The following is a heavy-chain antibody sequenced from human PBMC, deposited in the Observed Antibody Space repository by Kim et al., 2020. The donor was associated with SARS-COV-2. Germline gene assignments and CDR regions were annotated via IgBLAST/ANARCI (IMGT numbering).Heavy chain of an antibody. D-gene: IGHD3-10*01. Sequence: SETLSLTCSLSGGSISVYYWNWIRQPPGKELEWIGSIYHTGNTNYNPSLKSRVTISVNMSKNLFSLKLTSVTAADTAIYYCARDMGSVSYRYDVFDIWSQGTMVTVSS. V-gene: IGHV4-59*13. CDR3: ARDMGSVSYRYDVFDI. CDR1: GGSISVYY. J-gene: IGHJ3*02. CDR2: IYHTGNT.